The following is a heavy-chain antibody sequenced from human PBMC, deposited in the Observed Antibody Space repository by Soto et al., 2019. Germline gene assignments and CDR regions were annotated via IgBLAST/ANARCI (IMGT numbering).Heavy chain of an antibody. CDR2: IKTKTDGETT. V-gene: IGHV3-15*07. J-gene: IGHJ4*02. Sequence: GGSLRLSCAASGFTFSNAWIHWVRQAPGKGLEWVGRIKTKTDGETTDYAAPVKGRFIISRDDSKNTVYLQMNNLKTEDTALYYCRWYDRSDYRDYWGQGTLVTVSS. CDR1: GFTFSNAW. CDR3: RWYDRSDYRDY. D-gene: IGHD3-22*01.